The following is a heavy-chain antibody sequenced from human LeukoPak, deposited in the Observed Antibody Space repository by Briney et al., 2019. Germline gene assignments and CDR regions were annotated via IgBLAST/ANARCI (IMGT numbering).Heavy chain of an antibody. J-gene: IGHJ4*02. CDR3: ARARDYGDYPPDY. CDR1: GFTFNTYS. Sequence: SGGSLRLSCAASGFTFNTYSMNWVRQAPGKGLEWVSYIGGSGTTIYYADSVKGRFTISRDNGKKLLYLQMSSLRAEDTAVYYCARARDYGDYPPDYWGQGTLVTVS. D-gene: IGHD4-17*01. V-gene: IGHV3-48*01. CDR2: IGGSGTTI.